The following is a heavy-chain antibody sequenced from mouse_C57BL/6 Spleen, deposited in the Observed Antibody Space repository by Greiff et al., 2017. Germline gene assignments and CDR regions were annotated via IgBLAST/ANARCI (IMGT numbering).Heavy chain of an antibody. CDR1: GYTFTSYW. V-gene: IGHV1-64*01. J-gene: IGHJ3*01. CDR2: IHPNSGST. D-gene: IGHD2-10*02. CDR3: ARREYGSSPWFAY. Sequence: QVQLQQPGAELVKPGASVKLSCKASGYTFTSYWMHWVKQRPGQGLEWIGMIHPNSGSTNYNEKFKSKATLTVDKSSSTAYMQLSSLTAEDAAVYYCARREYGSSPWFAYWGQGTLVTVSA.